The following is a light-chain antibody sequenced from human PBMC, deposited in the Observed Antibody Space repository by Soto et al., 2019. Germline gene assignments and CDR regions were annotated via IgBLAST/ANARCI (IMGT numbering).Light chain of an antibody. J-gene: IGKJ5*01. CDR3: QQYNSWFSIT. V-gene: IGKV3-15*01. Sequence: EIVMTQSPATLSVSPGERAILSCRASQSISTKLAWYQQKPGQAPRLLLYGASTRATGVPAKFSGSGSGTDFTLTISSLQSEDFAVYYCQQYNSWFSITFGQGTRLEIK. CDR1: QSISTK. CDR2: GAS.